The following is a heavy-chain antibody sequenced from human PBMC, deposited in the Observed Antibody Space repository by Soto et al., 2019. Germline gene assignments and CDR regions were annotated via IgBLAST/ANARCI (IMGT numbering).Heavy chain of an antibody. CDR3: ARDGGRNGNSDY. CDR1: GFTFSDYW. CDR2: LSPDGRST. Sequence: LRLSCAASGFTFSDYWMHWLRQAPGKGLVWVSRLSPDGRSTSYADSVKGRSTISRDNAKNSLYLQMNSLSDEDTAVYYCARDGGRNGNSDYWGQGTLVTVSS. D-gene: IGHD3-16*01. J-gene: IGHJ4*02. V-gene: IGHV3-74*01.